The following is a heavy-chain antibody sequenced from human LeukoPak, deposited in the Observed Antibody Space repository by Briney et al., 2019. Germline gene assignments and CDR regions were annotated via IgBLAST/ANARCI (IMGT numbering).Heavy chain of an antibody. CDR2: ISYDGSNK. Sequence: GGSLRLSCAASGFTFSSYAMHWVRQAPGKGLEWVAVISYDGSNKYYADSVKGRFTISRDNSKNTLYLQMNSLRAEDTAVYYCARDPAEGGGYCSSTSCYNNWFDPWGQGTLVTVSS. D-gene: IGHD2-2*01. CDR3: ARDPAEGGGYCSSTSCYNNWFDP. J-gene: IGHJ5*02. CDR1: GFTFSSYA. V-gene: IGHV3-30*04.